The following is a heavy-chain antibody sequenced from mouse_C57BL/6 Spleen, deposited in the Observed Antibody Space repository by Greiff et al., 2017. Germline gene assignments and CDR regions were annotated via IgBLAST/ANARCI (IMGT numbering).Heavy chain of an antibody. D-gene: IGHD3-2*02. CDR3: ARSAQGYYAMDY. J-gene: IGHJ4*01. Sequence: QVQLQQSGPELVKPGASVKISCKASGYAFSSSWMNWVKQRPGKGLEWIGRIYPGDGDTNYNGKFKGKATLTADKSSSTAYMQLSSLTSEDSAVYFCARSAQGYYAMDYWGQGTSVTVSS. CDR2: IYPGDGDT. CDR1: GYAFSSSW. V-gene: IGHV1-82*01.